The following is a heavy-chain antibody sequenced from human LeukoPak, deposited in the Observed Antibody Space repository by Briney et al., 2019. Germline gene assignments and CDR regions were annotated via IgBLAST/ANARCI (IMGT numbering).Heavy chain of an antibody. J-gene: IGHJ4*02. CDR2: ISYDGNNK. CDR1: GFTFAIYA. Sequence: GGSLRLSCAASGFTFAIYAMHWVRQAPGRGLEWVADISYDGNNKYYADSVKGRFTISRDNSKNTLYLQMNSLRAEDTAVYYCARDLVGGWDDSSGYYYGYFDYWGQGTLVTVSS. CDR3: ARDLVGGWDDSSGYYYGYFDY. D-gene: IGHD3-22*01. V-gene: IGHV3-30-3*01.